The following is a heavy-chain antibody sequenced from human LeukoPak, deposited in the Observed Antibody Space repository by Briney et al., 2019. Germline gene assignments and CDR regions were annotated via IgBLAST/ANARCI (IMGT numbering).Heavy chain of an antibody. V-gene: IGHV3-64D*06. J-gene: IGHJ4*02. Sequence: GGSLRLSCLASGFTFSSYAMQWVRQAQGKGLEYVSAISRNGGSTYYADSVKGRFTISRDNSKNTLYLQMSRLRAEDTAVYYCVKDHPIVAIAFDYWGQGTLVTVSP. CDR1: GFTFSSYA. CDR2: ISRNGGST. D-gene: IGHD2/OR15-2a*01. CDR3: VKDHPIVAIAFDY.